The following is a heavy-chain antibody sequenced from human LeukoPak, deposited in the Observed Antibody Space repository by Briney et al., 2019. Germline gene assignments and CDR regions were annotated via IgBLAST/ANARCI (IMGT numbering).Heavy chain of an antibody. V-gene: IGHV4-39*07. CDR2: IYYSGST. J-gene: IGHJ4*02. Sequence: SETLSLTCTVSGGSISSSSYYWGWIRQPPGKGLEWIGSIYYSGSTYYNPSLKSRVTISVDTSKNRFSLKLSSVTAADTAVYYCARKVAGTPGFDYWGQGTLVTVSS. CDR3: ARKVAGTPGFDY. D-gene: IGHD6-19*01. CDR1: GGSISSSSYY.